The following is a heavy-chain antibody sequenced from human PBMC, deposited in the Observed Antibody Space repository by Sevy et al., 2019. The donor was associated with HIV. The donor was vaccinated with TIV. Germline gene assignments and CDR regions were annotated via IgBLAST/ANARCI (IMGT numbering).Heavy chain of an antibody. CDR1: GFNFSSYA. CDR2: ISGNIGTT. J-gene: IGHJ4*02. Sequence: GGSLRLSCAGSGFNFSSYAMGWVRQAPGKGLDWVSGISGNIGTTYYAPSVRGRFTIFKDISKETLFLQMNSVRVDDTAIYYCAKERGAYFDSWGRGTLVTVSS. CDR3: AKERGAYFDS. D-gene: IGHD2-21*01. V-gene: IGHV3-23*01.